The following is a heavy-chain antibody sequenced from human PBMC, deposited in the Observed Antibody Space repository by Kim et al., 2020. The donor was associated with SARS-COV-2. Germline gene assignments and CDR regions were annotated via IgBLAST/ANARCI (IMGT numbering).Heavy chain of an antibody. CDR3: ANGGSSSSWAHLY. D-gene: IGHD2-2*01. CDR2: IWYDGGKI. J-gene: IGHJ4*02. Sequence: GGSLRLSCAASGFTFSSYGMHWVRQAPGKGLEWVAGIWYDGGKIYYVDSVKGRFTISRDNSKNTLYLQMNSLRAEDTAVYYCANGGSSSSWAHLYLGQGTPVIASS. V-gene: IGHV3-33*06. CDR1: GFTFSSYG.